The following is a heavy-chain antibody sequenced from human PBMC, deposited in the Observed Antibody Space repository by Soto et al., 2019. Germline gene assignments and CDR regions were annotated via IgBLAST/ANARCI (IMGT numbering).Heavy chain of an antibody. Sequence: ASVKVSCKASGGTFSSYAISWVRQAPGQGLELMGGIIPIFGTANYAQKFQGRVTITADESTSTAYMELSSLRSEDTAVYYCARGTYGGIFDYWGQGTQVTVSS. CDR2: IIPIFGTA. V-gene: IGHV1-69*13. CDR1: GGTFSSYA. CDR3: ARGTYGGIFDY. D-gene: IGHD4-17*01. J-gene: IGHJ4*02.